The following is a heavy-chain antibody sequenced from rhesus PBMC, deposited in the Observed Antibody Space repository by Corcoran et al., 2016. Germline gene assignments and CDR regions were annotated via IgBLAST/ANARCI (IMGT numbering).Heavy chain of an antibody. CDR3: TKGYGTASPYGNYQDY. D-gene: IGHD4-35*01. CDR2: IRNKANTYTT. J-gene: IGHJ4*01. Sequence: EVQLVESGGGLVQPGGSLRLSCAAYGFTSRTYYMPWARQAQGKRLEWVGLIRNKANTYTTEYAAAVKGRFTISRDDSKNTLYLQMSSLKTEDTALYYCTKGYGTASPYGNYQDYWGQGVLVTVSS. CDR1: GFTSRTYY. V-gene: IGHV3-13*01.